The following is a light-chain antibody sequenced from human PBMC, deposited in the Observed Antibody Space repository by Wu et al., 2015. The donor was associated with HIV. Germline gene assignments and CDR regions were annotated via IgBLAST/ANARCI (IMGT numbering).Light chain of an antibody. CDR3: QQYDDLPFT. CDR2: DAS. J-gene: IGKJ3*01. Sequence: DIQMTQSPSSLSASVGDRLTITCQASQDTNNYLTWYQQKPGKAPKLLIYDASNLETGVPSRFSGNGSGTDFTFTITSLQTEDIATYYCQQYDDLPFTFGPGTKVDFK. CDR1: QDTNNY. V-gene: IGKV1-33*01.